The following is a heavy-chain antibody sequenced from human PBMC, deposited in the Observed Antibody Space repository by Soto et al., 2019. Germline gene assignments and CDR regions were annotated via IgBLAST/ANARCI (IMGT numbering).Heavy chain of an antibody. Sequence: ASVKVSCKASGYTFTSYGISWVRQAPGQGLEWMGWISAYNGNTNYAQKLQGRVTMTTDTSTSTAYMELRSLRSDDTAMYYYTDTCCIAVAGPHYYYYGMDVWGQGTTVTVSS. D-gene: IGHD6-19*01. CDR1: GYTFTSYG. CDR3: TDTCCIAVAGPHYYYYGMDV. CDR2: ISAYNGNT. J-gene: IGHJ6*02. V-gene: IGHV1-18*01.